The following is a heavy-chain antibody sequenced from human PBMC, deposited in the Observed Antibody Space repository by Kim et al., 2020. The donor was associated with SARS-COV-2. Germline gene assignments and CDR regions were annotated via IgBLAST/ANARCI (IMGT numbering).Heavy chain of an antibody. CDR3: ARGYGTSRGHWFDP. CDR1: GGSIISYY. J-gene: IGHJ5*02. V-gene: IGHV4-4*07. CDR2: IYTSGGT. Sequence: SETLSLTCTVSGGSIISYYWSWIRQPAGKGLEWIGRIYTSGGTNYNPSVKSRVTMSVDTSKNQFSLKLNSVTAADTAVYYCARGYGTSRGHWFDPRGQGTLVTVSS. D-gene: IGHD2-15*01.